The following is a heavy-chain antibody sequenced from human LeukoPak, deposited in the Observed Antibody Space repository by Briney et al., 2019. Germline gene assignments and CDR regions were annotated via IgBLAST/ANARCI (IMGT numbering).Heavy chain of an antibody. V-gene: IGHV3-33*06. J-gene: IGHJ4*02. CDR3: AKDRGGYSYAFDY. CDR1: GFTFSSYG. Sequence: GGSLRLSCAASGFTFSSYGMHLVRQVPGKGLEWVAVIWYDGSNKYYADSVKGRFTISRDSSKNTLYLQMNSLRAEDTAVYSCAKDRGGYSYAFDYWGQGTLVTVSS. CDR2: IWYDGSNK. D-gene: IGHD5-18*01.